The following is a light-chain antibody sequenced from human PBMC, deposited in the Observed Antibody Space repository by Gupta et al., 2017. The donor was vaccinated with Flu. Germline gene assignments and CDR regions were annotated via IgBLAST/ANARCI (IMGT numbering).Light chain of an antibody. J-gene: IGKJ2*01. CDR1: QIISNS. CDR3: HQTYSAPLYT. CDR2: AAY. Sequence: DIQVTQSPSSLSASVGDRVTITCRASQIISNSLNWYQQKAGKAPKLLIYAAYSSQNGGPLRCSGSGSGSGTDFTLTISNLQPEDFASYYCHQTYSAPLYTFGQGTKVEIE. V-gene: IGKV1-39*01.